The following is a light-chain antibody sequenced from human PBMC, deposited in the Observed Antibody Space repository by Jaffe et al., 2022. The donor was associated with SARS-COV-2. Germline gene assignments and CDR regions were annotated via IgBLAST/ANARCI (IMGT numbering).Light chain of an antibody. CDR3: VQATEFPPT. V-gene: IGKV2-24*01. Sequence: VMAQTPLSLFVTLGQPATISCRSSQSLRHSDGTTYLSWLHQRPGQPPRLLLAHISNRLSGVPDRFTGSGTGTGTDFTLDISRVEAEDVGIYYCVQATEFPPTFGPGTKVEI. J-gene: IGKJ1*01. CDR2: HIS. CDR1: QSLRHSDGTTY.